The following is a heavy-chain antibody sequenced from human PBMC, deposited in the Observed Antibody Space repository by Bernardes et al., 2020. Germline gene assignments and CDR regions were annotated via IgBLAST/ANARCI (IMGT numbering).Heavy chain of an antibody. CDR3: AKDGTYFGSSSAYFDY. CDR1: GFTFSSYA. J-gene: IGHJ4*02. Sequence: GGSLRLSCAASGFTFSSYAMSWVRQAPGKGLEWVSAISGSGGSTYYADSVKGRFTISRDNSKNTLYLQMNSLRAEDTAVYYCAKDGTYFGSSSAYFDYWGQGTLVTVSS. V-gene: IGHV3-23*01. D-gene: IGHD6-6*01. CDR2: ISGSGGST.